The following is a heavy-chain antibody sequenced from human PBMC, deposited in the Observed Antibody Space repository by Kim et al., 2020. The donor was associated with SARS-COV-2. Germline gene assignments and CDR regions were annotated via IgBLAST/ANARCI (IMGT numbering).Heavy chain of an antibody. CDR3: ASMIAVAGTGGGVYFDY. V-gene: IGHV4-39*01. CDR1: GGSISSSSYY. CDR2: IYYSGST. J-gene: IGHJ4*02. D-gene: IGHD6-19*01. Sequence: SETLSLTCTVSGGSISSSSYYWGLIRQPPGKGLEWIGSIYYSGSTYYNPSLKSRVTISVDTSKNQFSLKLSSVTAADTAVYYCASMIAVAGTGGGVYFDYWGQGTLVTVSS.